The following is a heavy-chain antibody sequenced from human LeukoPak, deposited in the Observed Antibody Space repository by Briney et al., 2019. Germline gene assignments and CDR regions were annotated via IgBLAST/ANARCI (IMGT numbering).Heavy chain of an antibody. CDR3: ATPWSGYYYFDY. CDR2: INPNTGST. J-gene: IGHJ4*02. CDR1: GYIFTGYY. Sequence: ASVKVSCKASGYIFTGYYIHWVRQAPGQGLEWMGWINPNTGSTNSAQKFQGRVTMTRNTSISTAYMEMSRLRSDDTAVYYCATPWSGYYYFDYWGQGTLVTASS. V-gene: IGHV1-2*02. D-gene: IGHD3-3*01.